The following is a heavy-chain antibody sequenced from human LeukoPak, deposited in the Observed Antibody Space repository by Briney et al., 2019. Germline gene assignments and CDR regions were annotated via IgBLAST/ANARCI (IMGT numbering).Heavy chain of an antibody. CDR2: ISSSTSTI. J-gene: IGHJ6*03. Sequence: GGSLRLSCAASGFTFSSYSMNWVRQAPGKGLEWVSYISSSTSTIYYADSVKGRFTISRDNAKNSLYLQMNSLRAEDTAVYYCARAPHVDTAMVYYYYMDVWGKGTTVTVSS. D-gene: IGHD5-18*01. CDR3: ARAPHVDTAMVYYYYMDV. CDR1: GFTFSSYS. V-gene: IGHV3-48*01.